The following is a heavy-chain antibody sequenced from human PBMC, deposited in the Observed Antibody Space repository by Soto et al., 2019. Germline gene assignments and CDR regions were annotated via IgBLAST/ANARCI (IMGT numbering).Heavy chain of an antibody. CDR2: ISAYNGNT. CDR1: GYTFTSYG. CDR3: ARASKRWLQHDAEYFQH. V-gene: IGHV1-18*04. J-gene: IGHJ1*01. Sequence: QVQLVQSGAEVKKPGASVKVSCKASGYTFTSYGISWVRQAPGQGLEWMGWISAYNGNTNYAQKLRGRVTMTTDTSTSTAYMELRSLRSDDTAVYYCARASKRWLQHDAEYFQHWGQGTLVTVSS. D-gene: IGHD5-12*01.